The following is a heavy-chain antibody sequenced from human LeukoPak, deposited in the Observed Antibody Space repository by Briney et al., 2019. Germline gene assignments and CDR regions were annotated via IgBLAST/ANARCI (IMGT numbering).Heavy chain of an antibody. Sequence: GGSLRLSCATSGFTFSRYAMHWVRQAPGKGLEWVALISYDANIGSNKYYADSVKGRFTISRDNSKNTLYLQMNSLRAEDTAVYYCARRSSGSPPYYFGYWGQGTLVTVSS. V-gene: IGHV3-30-3*01. CDR3: ARRSSGSPPYYFGY. CDR2: ISYDANIGSNK. CDR1: GFTFSRYA. J-gene: IGHJ4*02. D-gene: IGHD1-26*01.